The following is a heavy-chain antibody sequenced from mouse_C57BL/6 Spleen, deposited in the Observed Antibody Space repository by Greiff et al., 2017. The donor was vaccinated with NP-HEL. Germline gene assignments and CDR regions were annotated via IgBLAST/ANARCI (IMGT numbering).Heavy chain of an antibody. CDR2: ISYDGSN. J-gene: IGHJ3*01. CDR1: GYSITSGYY. Sequence: ESGPGLVKPSQSLSLTCSVTGYSITSGYYWNWIRQFPGNKLEWMGYISYDGSNNYNPSLKNRISIARDTSKNQFFLKLNSVTTEDTATYYCARSDYDYDLGAFAYWGQGTLVTVSA. D-gene: IGHD2-4*01. V-gene: IGHV3-6*01. CDR3: ARSDYDYDLGAFAY.